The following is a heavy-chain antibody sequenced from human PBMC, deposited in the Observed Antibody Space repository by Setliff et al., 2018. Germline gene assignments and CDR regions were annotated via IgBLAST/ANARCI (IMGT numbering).Heavy chain of an antibody. D-gene: IGHD2-2*01. CDR2: INQSGNT. CDR3: ARGRMRGSCSGPSCTYDPFDI. Sequence: SETLSLTCTVYGGSFSDYYWGWIRQSPGKRPEWIAEINQSGNTNYNPSLRSRVTISVDTSKNQFSLILRSVTAADTAVYYCARGRMRGSCSGPSCTYDPFDIWGQGTPVTVSS. CDR1: GGSFSDYY. J-gene: IGHJ3*02. V-gene: IGHV4-34*01.